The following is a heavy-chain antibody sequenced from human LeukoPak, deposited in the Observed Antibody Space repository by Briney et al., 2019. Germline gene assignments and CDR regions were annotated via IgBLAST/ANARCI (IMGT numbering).Heavy chain of an antibody. Sequence: SGGSLRLSCAASGFTFSNYAMSWVRQAPGKGLEWVSTLSGSGGITYYADSEKGRFTISTDNSKNTLYLQMNSLRAEDTAVYYCAKDFTMIRGSELDYWGQGTLVTVSS. V-gene: IGHV3-23*01. CDR3: AKDFTMIRGSELDY. D-gene: IGHD3-10*01. CDR1: GFTFSNYA. CDR2: LSGSGGIT. J-gene: IGHJ4*02.